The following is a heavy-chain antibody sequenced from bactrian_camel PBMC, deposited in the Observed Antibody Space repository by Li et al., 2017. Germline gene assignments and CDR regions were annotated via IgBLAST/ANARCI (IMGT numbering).Heavy chain of an antibody. V-gene: IGHV3-2*01. Sequence: HVQLVESGGGLVQPGGSLSLSCTASGFTFSNYYMSWVRQAPGKGLEWVASIYKDSTTAYYADSVKGRFTISRDNAKNTVYLQLDSLKAEDTAMYYCCKGTPPDNWGQGTQVTVS. J-gene: IGHJ4*01. CDR3: CKGTPPDN. CDR1: GFTFSNYY. CDR2: IYKDSTTA.